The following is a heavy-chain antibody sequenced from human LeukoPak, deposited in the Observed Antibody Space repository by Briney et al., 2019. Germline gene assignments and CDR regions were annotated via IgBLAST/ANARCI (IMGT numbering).Heavy chain of an antibody. CDR2: IIPVPDIP. D-gene: IGHD3-16*02. CDR1: GGTFKTLG. V-gene: IGHV1-69*04. J-gene: IGHJ4*02. Sequence: ASVKVSCKPSGGTFKTLGISWVRQAPGQGLEYLGRIIPVPDIPTYAQKFQDRVTNSADKSTGTVYMELRSLRSEDTALYYCATDSHLGEFSLYAPFDYWGQGTLVTVSS. CDR3: ATDSHLGEFSLYAPFDY.